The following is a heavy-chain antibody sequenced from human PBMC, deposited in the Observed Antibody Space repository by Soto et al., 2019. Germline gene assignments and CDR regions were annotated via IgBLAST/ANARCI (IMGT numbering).Heavy chain of an antibody. J-gene: IGHJ4*02. CDR1: GDSINRGGYY. Sequence: QVQLQESGPGLVKASQTLSVTCTVSGDSINRGGYYWIWIRQFPGKGLEWIGSVYYTGTTSYNPSIESRAAISVDTSMKHFSLMLSSVTAADTAVYYCARGGVVVTALRFDYWGQGTLVTVSS. D-gene: IGHD2-21*02. V-gene: IGHV4-31*03. CDR2: VYYTGTT. CDR3: ARGGVVVTALRFDY.